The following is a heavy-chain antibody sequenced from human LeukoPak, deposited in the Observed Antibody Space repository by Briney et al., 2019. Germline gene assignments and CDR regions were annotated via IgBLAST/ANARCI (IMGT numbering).Heavy chain of an antibody. CDR2: INPNSGGT. CDR1: GYTFTGYY. J-gene: IGHJ4*02. D-gene: IGHD3-22*01. CDR3: ARTYYYDSSGPVTDY. Sequence: ASVKVSCKASGYTFTGYYMHWVRQAPGQGLEWMGWINPNSGGTNYAQKFQGRVTMTRDTSISTACMELSRLRSDDTAVYYCARTYYYDSSGPVTDYWGQGTLVTVSS. V-gene: IGHV1-2*02.